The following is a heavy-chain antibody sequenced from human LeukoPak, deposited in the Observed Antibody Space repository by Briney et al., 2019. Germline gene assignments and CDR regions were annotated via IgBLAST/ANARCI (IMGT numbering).Heavy chain of an antibody. CDR3: ARGMFGVYYYDSSGYYLPQFDY. Sequence: ASVKVSCKASGYTFTGYYMHWVRQAPGRGLEWMGWINPNSGGTNYAQKFQGRVTMTRDTSISTAYMELSRLRSDDTAVYYCARGMFGVYYYDSSGYYLPQFDYWGQGTLVTVSS. CDR1: GYTFTGYY. V-gene: IGHV1-2*02. D-gene: IGHD3-22*01. J-gene: IGHJ4*02. CDR2: INPNSGGT.